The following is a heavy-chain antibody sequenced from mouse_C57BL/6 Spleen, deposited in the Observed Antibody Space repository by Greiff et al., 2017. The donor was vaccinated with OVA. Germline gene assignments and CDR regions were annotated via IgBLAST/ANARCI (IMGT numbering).Heavy chain of an antibody. CDR2: ISYDGSN. CDR3: ARDSAQYYYAMDY. D-gene: IGHD3-2*02. Sequence: EVQLVESGPGLVKPSQSLSLTCSVTGYSITSGYYWNWIRQFPGNKLEWMGYISYDGSNNYNPSLKNRISITRDTSKNQFFLKLNSVTTEDTATYYCARDSAQYYYAMDYWGQGTSVTVSS. J-gene: IGHJ4*01. CDR1: GYSITSGYY. V-gene: IGHV3-6*01.